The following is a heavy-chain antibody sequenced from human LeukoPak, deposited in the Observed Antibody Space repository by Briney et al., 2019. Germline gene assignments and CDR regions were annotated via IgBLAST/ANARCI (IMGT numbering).Heavy chain of an antibody. CDR3: ARDGDYDWNYRSGFDY. CDR2: IRYDGSNK. V-gene: IGHV3-30*02. Sequence: PGGSLRLSCAASGFTFSSYGMHWVRQAPGKGLEWVAFIRYDGSNKYYADSVKGRFTISRDNSKNTLYLQMNSLRAEDTAVYYCARDGDYDWNYRSGFDYWGQGTLVTVSS. J-gene: IGHJ4*02. D-gene: IGHD1-7*01. CDR1: GFTFSSYG.